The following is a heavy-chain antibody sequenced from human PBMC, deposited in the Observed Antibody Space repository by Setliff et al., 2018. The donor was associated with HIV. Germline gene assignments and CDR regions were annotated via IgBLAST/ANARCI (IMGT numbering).Heavy chain of an antibody. CDR3: ARGRGSVAL. V-gene: IGHV3-7*04. D-gene: IGHD3-10*01. CDR2: INQDGSEK. J-gene: IGHJ4*02. CDR1: GFSFSTYW. Sequence: GGSLRLSCVASGFSFSTYWMSWVRQAPGKGLEWVANINQDGSEKYYVDSVKGRFTISRDNAKNSLYVQMNSLRAEDTALYYCARGRGSVALWGQGTLVTVSS.